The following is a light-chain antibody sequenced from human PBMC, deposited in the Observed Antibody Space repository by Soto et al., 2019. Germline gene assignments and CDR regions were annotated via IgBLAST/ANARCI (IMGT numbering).Light chain of an antibody. CDR2: EVS. Sequence: QSALTQPPSASGSPGQSVTISCTGTSSDIGAYNYVSRYQQYPGKAPKLIIYEVSQRPSGVPDRFSGSKSGNTASLTVSGLQLEDEADYYCSSFTGSDNPFGGGTKLTVL. J-gene: IGLJ2*01. CDR1: SSDIGAYNY. CDR3: SSFTGSDNP. V-gene: IGLV2-8*01.